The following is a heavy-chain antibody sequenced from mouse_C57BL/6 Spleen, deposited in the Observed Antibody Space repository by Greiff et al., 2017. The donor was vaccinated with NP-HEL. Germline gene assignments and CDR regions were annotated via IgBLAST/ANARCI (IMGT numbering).Heavy chain of an antibody. D-gene: IGHD2-2*01. CDR3: ARGRMVTTSWFAY. CDR1: GYTFTDYN. V-gene: IGHV1-22*01. Sequence: EVQLQQSGPELVKPGASVKMSCKASGYTFTDYNMHWVKQSHGQSLEWIGYINPNNGGTSYNQKFKGKATLTVNKSSSTAYMELRSLTSEDSAVYYCARGRMVTTSWFAYWGQGTLVTVSA. J-gene: IGHJ3*01. CDR2: INPNNGGT.